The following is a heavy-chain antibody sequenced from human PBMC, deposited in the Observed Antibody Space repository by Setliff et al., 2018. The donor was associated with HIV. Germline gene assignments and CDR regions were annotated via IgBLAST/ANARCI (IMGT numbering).Heavy chain of an antibody. J-gene: IGHJ4*02. Sequence: TLSLTCTASYATLSTADYYWTWIRQPPGKGLEWIGFVSYTGTTRYSPSLRSRISISIDASKNKFSLQLSSVTAADTAVYFCARHVARFDYDTGGYYVSHFDYWGQGTQVTVSS. CDR1: YATLSTADYY. CDR3: ARHVARFDYDTGGYYVSHFDY. D-gene: IGHD3-22*01. V-gene: IGHV4-30-4*01. CDR2: VSYTGTT.